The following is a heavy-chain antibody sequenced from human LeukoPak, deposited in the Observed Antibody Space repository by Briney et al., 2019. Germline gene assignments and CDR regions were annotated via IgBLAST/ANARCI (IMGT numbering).Heavy chain of an antibody. CDR3: AKEDSSGYYYVGQQVFDY. D-gene: IGHD3-22*01. J-gene: IGHJ4*02. V-gene: IGHV3-9*01. CDR2: ISWNSGSI. Sequence: GGSLRLSCAASGFTFDDYAMHWVRQAPGKGLEWVSGISWNSGSIGYADSVKGRFPISRDNAKNSLYLHMNSLRAEDTALYYCAKEDSSGYYYVGQQVFDYRGQGTLVTVSS. CDR1: GFTFDDYA.